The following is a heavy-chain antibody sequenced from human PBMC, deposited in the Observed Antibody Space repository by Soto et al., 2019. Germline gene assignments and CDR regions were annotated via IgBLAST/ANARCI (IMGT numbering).Heavy chain of an antibody. Sequence: QVQLVQSGAEVREPGASVKVSCKASGYSFTSLDINWVRQTAGQGLEWMGWMQPSTGRTGYAQKFQGRVTMTRDTSITRAYREPTTLTSKTTAFYYCARGVSAGVDYWGPGALLSASS. D-gene: IGHD6-19*01. CDR3: ARGVSAGVDY. CDR2: MQPSTGRT. CDR1: GYSFTSLD. J-gene: IGHJ4*02. V-gene: IGHV1-8*01.